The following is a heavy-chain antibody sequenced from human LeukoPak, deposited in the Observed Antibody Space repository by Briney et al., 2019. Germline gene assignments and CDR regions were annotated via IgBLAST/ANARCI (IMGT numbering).Heavy chain of an antibody. D-gene: IGHD3-16*01. CDR3: ARLGSYDYVWGSYTFDP. CDR1: GGSISSYY. CDR2: IYYSGST. V-gene: IGHV4-59*08. Sequence: SETLSLTCTVSGGSISSYYWSWIRQPPGKGLEWIGYIYYSGSTNYNPSLKSRVTISVDTSKNQFSLKLSSVTAADTAVYYCARLGSYDYVWGSYTFDPWGQGTLVTVSS. J-gene: IGHJ5*02.